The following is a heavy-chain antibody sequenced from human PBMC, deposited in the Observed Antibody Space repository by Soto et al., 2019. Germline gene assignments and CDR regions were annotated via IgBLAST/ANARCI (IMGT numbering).Heavy chain of an antibody. D-gene: IGHD3-3*01. J-gene: IGHJ6*03. CDR2: ISGSGGST. Sequence: PGGSLRLSCAASGFTFSSYAMSWVRQAPGKGLEWVSAISGSGGSTYYADSVKGRFTISRDNSKNTLYLQMNSLRAEDTAVYYCAKVPADDFWSGYRNYYYYMDVWGKGTMVTVSS. V-gene: IGHV3-23*01. CDR3: AKVPADDFWSGYRNYYYYMDV. CDR1: GFTFSSYA.